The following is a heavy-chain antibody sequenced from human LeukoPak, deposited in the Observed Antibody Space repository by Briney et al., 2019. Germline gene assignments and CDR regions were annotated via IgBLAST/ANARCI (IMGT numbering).Heavy chain of an antibody. Sequence: PGGSLRLSCAASGFTFSGSAMHWVRQASGKGLEWVGRIRSKANSYATAYAASVKGRFTISRDDSKNTAYLQMNSLKTEDTAVYYCLCSGGSCIDYWGQGTLVTVSS. J-gene: IGHJ4*02. D-gene: IGHD2-15*01. V-gene: IGHV3-73*01. CDR1: GFTFSGSA. CDR3: LCSGGSCIDY. CDR2: IRSKANSYAT.